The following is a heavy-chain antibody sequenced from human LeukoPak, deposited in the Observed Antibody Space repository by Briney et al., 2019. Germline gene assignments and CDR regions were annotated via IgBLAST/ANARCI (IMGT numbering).Heavy chain of an antibody. CDR1: GFTFSSYA. CDR3: AKDSVWGSYRPTQIDY. V-gene: IGHV3-23*01. D-gene: IGHD3-16*02. J-gene: IGHJ4*02. Sequence: GESLRLSCAASGFTFSSYAMSWVRQAPGKGLEWVSAISGSGGSTYYADSVKGRFTISRDNSKNTLYLQMNSLRAEDTAVYYCAKDSVWGSYRPTQIDYWGQGTLVTVSS. CDR2: ISGSGGST.